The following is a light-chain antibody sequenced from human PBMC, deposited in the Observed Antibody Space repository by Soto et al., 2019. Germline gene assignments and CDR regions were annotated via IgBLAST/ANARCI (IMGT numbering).Light chain of an antibody. CDR1: QSVSSK. CDR2: DAS. V-gene: IGKV3-11*01. CDR3: QQRSTWPRIT. J-gene: IGKJ5*01. Sequence: GLSQSPGTVSLSQGERATLSFRASQSVSSKLAGYQQKPGQAPRLLIYDASNRATGIPARFSGSGSGSAFTLTISSLEPEDFALYYCQQRSTWPRITSGQGTLLEI.